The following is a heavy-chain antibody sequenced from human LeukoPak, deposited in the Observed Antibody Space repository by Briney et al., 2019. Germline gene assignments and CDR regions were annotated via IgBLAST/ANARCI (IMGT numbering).Heavy chain of an antibody. J-gene: IGHJ3*02. CDR3: AKARYDSSGFDAFDI. D-gene: IGHD3-22*01. Sequence: GSLRLSCAASGFTFSSYGMHWVRQAPGKGLEWVAVISYDGSNKYYADSVKGRFTISRDNSKNTLYLQMNSLRAEDTAVYYCAKARYDSSGFDAFDIWGQGTMVTVSS. CDR2: ISYDGSNK. CDR1: GFTFSSYG. V-gene: IGHV3-30*18.